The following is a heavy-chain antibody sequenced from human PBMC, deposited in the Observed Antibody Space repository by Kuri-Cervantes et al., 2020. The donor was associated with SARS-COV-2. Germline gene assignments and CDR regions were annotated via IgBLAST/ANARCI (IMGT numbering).Heavy chain of an antibody. V-gene: IGHV1-18*01. CDR2: ISAYNGNT. Sequence: ASVKVACKASGYTFTSHGISWVRQAPGQGLEWMGWISAYNGNTNYAQKFQGRVTITADESTSTAYMELSSLRSEDTAVYYCARDRGEIVVVPAATGSDAFDIWGQGTMVTLSS. D-gene: IGHD2-2*01. J-gene: IGHJ3*02. CDR1: GYTFTSHG. CDR3: ARDRGEIVVVPAATGSDAFDI.